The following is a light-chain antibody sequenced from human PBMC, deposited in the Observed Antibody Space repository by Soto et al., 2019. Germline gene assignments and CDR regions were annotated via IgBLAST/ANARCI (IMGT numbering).Light chain of an antibody. Sequence: DIQMTQSPSSVSASIGDTVTITCRASQDISTLLAWYQQKPGKAPKLLIYGASTLESGVPSRFSGRGSGTDFTITISRLQPEDFATYFCQQADSFPLTFGGGTKVEIK. CDR1: QDISTL. CDR3: QQADSFPLT. V-gene: IGKV1D-12*01. J-gene: IGKJ4*01. CDR2: GAS.